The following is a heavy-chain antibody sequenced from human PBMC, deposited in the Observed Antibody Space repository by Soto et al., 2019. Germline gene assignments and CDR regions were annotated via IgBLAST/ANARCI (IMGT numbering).Heavy chain of an antibody. V-gene: IGHV3-11*06. CDR3: ARDGVTTPGPFDY. CDR1: GFTFSYYY. CDR2: ISSSSSYT. D-gene: IGHD3-22*01. J-gene: IGHJ4*02. Sequence: SLRLSCAASGFTFSYYYMSWIRQAPGKGLEWVSYISSSSSYTSYADSVKGRFTISRDNAKNSLYLQMNSLRAEDTAVYYCARDGVTTPGPFDYWGQGTLVTVSS.